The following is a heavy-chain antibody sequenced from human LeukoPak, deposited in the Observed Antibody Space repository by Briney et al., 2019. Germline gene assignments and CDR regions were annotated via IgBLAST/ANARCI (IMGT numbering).Heavy chain of an antibody. J-gene: IGHJ4*02. CDR2: ISYDGRNK. CDR3: ARGQFRLHSYDGSTFDY. V-gene: IGHV3-30*04. D-gene: IGHD3-22*01. Sequence: PGGSLRLSCAASGFTFSNYAMHWVRQAPGKGLEWVVVISYDGRNKQYADSAKGRFTISRDNSKNTLYLQTNSLRAEDTAVYYCARGQFRLHSYDGSTFDYWGQGTLVSVSS. CDR1: GFTFSNYA.